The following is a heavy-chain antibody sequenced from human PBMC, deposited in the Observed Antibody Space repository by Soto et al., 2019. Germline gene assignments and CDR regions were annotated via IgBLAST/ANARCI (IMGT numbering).Heavy chain of an antibody. CDR1: GFTFSSYS. CDR2: ISSSSYI. D-gene: IGHD1-7*01. V-gene: IGHV3-21*01. CDR3: ASVTTNWNYFLGSYYYGMDV. Sequence: LRLSCAASGFTFSSYSMNWVRQAPGKGLEWVSSISSSSYIYYADSVKGRFTISRDNAKNSLYLQMNSLRAEDTAVYYCASVTTNWNYFLGSYYYGMDVWGQGTTVTVSS. J-gene: IGHJ6*02.